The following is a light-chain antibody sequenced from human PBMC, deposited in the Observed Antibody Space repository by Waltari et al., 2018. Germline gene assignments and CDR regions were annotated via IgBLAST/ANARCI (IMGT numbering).Light chain of an antibody. Sequence: EIVLTQSPGTLSLSPGERATLSCRASQSVGRSLAWYQQKPGQAPRLLIYDASSRAAGIPERFSGSGSGTDFSLAISRLEPEDFAVYYCQKYVSLPATFGQGTKVEIK. CDR2: DAS. V-gene: IGKV3-20*01. CDR3: QKYVSLPAT. J-gene: IGKJ1*01. CDR1: QSVGRS.